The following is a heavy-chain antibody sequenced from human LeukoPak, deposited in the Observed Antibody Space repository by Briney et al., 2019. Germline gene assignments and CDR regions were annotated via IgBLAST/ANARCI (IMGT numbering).Heavy chain of an antibody. CDR2: ISGSGGST. Sequence: GGSLRLSCAASGFTFSSYGMSWVRQAPGKGLEWVSAISGSGGSTYYADSVKGRFTISRDNSKNTLYLQMNSLRAEDTAVYYCAKLGGSYKYYYYYYMDVWGKGTTVTISS. CDR3: AKLGGSYKYYYYYYMDV. J-gene: IGHJ6*03. CDR1: GFTFSSYG. V-gene: IGHV3-23*01. D-gene: IGHD1-26*01.